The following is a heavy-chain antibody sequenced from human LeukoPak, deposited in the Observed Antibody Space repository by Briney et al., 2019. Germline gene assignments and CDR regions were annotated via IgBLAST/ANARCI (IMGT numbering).Heavy chain of an antibody. CDR2: ISYDGSNK. D-gene: IGHD5-18*01. J-gene: IGHJ6*02. V-gene: IGHV3-30*18. Sequence: GGSLRLSCAASGFTFSSYGMHWVRQAPGKGLEWVAVISYDGSNKYYADSVKGRFTISRDNSKNTLYLQMNSLRAEDTAVYYCAKAVPVILGDTAIIEREAEYYYYGMDVWGQGTTVTVSS. CDR1: GFTFSSYG. CDR3: AKAVPVILGDTAIIEREAEYYYYGMDV.